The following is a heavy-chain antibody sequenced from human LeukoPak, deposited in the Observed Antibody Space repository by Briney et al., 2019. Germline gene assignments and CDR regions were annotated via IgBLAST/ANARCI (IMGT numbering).Heavy chain of an antibody. Sequence: GSLSLSCAASGFTFSSYAMSWVRQAPRKGLEWVSVVSGSGSSTDHADSVKGRFTISRDNSKNTLYLQMSSLSAEDTAVYYCAKMNVLTGYYTPNFDFWGQGTLVTVSS. J-gene: IGHJ4*02. CDR3: AKMNVLTGYYTPNFDF. CDR1: GFTFSSYA. D-gene: IGHD3-9*01. V-gene: IGHV3-23*01. CDR2: VSGSGSST.